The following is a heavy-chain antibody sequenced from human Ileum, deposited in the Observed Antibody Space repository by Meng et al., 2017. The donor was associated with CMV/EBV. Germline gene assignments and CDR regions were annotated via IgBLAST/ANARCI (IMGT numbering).Heavy chain of an antibody. V-gene: IGHV3-21*01. J-gene: IGHJ4*02. CDR2: ISASPYI. CDR3: VTGSTTYQRLDMFAY. CDR1: GFAFASYS. D-gene: IGHD2-2*01. Sequence: GGSLRLSCAASGFAFASYSMNWVRQAPGKGLEWVSSISASPYIYYADSVRGRFTVSRDDAKNSLFLQMDSLRAEDTAVYYCVTGSTTYQRLDMFAYWGQGTLVTVSS.